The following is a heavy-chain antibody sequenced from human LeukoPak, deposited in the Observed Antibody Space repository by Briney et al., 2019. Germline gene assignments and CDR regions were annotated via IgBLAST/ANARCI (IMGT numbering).Heavy chain of an antibody. CDR1: GYTFTSDY. CDR3: AKTSYSGTNNGLPGYFDY. D-gene: IGHD1-26*01. J-gene: IGHJ4*02. CDR2: INPSAGST. Sequence: ASVKVSCKASGYTFTSDYMHWVRQAPGQGLEWMGIINPSAGSTSYAQKFQGRVTVTRDTSTSTVYMELSSLRPEDTAVYYCAKTSYSGTNNGLPGYFDYWGQGTLVTVSS. V-gene: IGHV1-46*01.